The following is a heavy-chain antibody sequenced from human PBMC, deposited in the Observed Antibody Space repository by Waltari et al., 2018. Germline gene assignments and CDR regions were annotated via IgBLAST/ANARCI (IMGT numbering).Heavy chain of an antibody. CDR2: VNYIGTT. D-gene: IGHD3-22*01. Sequence: QLQLQESGPRLVKPSETLSLTCTVSDDSISSNIYYWGWIRQPPGKGLGWIGSVNYIGTTYYNPSLKSRVTISVDTSKNQFSLKLNSVTAADTAVYYCARIPYYYDSSGSRYFDYWGQGTLVTVSS. CDR3: ARIPYYYDSSGSRYFDY. V-gene: IGHV4-39*01. J-gene: IGHJ4*02. CDR1: DDSISSNIYY.